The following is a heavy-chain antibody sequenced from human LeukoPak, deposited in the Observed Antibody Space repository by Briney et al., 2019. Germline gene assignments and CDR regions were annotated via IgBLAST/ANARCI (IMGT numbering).Heavy chain of an antibody. Sequence: SETLSLTCTVSGDSITKYYWNWIRQSPGKGLEWIGYIYNIGSTHYNPSLKNRFAISADSSKNQFYLRLRSVTAADTAVDYCARRVISVRPITSDNWFAPWGQGILVTVSS. V-gene: IGHV4-59*08. CDR3: ARRVISVRPITSDNWFAP. CDR2: IYNIGST. J-gene: IGHJ5*02. CDR1: GDSITKYY. D-gene: IGHD3-10*01.